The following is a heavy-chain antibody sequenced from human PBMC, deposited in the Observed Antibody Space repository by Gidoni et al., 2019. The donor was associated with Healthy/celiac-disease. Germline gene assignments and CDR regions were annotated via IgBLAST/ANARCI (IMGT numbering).Heavy chain of an antibody. J-gene: IGHJ4*02. CDR3: AKGPLWVGWNYVAFDY. CDR1: GFTFDDYA. D-gene: IGHD1-7*01. V-gene: IGHV3-9*01. Sequence: EVQLVESGGGLVQPGRSLRRSCAASGFTFDDYAMHWVRQAPGKGLEWVSGISWNSGSIGYADSVKGRFTISRDNAKNSLYLQMNSLRAEDTALYYCAKGPLWVGWNYVAFDYWGQGTLVTVSS. CDR2: ISWNSGSI.